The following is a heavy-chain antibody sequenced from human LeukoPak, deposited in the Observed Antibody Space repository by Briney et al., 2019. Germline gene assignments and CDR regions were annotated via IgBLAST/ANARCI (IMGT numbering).Heavy chain of an antibody. CDR3: ARDQYDTWSRRGNFDS. CDR1: GFTFGDYA. CDR2: IKLDGSEK. J-gene: IGHJ4*02. D-gene: IGHD3-3*01. Sequence: GRSLRLSCTASGFTFGDYAMSWIRQAPGKGLEWVANIKLDGSEKNYVDSVKGRFTISRDNTKNSLYLQMNSLRVEDTAVFYCARDQYDTWSRRGNFDSWGQGTLVIVSS. V-gene: IGHV3-7*03.